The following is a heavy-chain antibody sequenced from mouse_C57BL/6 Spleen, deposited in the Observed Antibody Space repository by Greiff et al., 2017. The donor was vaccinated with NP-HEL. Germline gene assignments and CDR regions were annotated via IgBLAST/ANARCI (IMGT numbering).Heavy chain of an antibody. D-gene: IGHD2-3*01. CDR3: ARDDGYYDY. CDR1: GYTFTSYW. CDR2: IDPSDSET. J-gene: IGHJ2*01. Sequence: QVQLQQPGAELVRPGSSVKLSCKASGYTFTSYWMHWVKQRPIQGLEWIGNIDPSDSETHFNQKFKDKATLTVDKSSSTAYMQLSSLTSEDSAVYYCARDDGYYDYWGQGTTLTVSS. V-gene: IGHV1-52*01.